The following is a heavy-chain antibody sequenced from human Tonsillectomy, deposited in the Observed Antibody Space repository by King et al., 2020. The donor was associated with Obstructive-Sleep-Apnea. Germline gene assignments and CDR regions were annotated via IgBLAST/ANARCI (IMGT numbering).Heavy chain of an antibody. V-gene: IGHV3-11*06. CDR2: ISSSSSYT. J-gene: IGHJ4*02. Sequence: QLVQSGGGLVKPGGSLRLSCAASGFTFIDYYMRWIRQAPGKGLEWVSYISSSSSYTNYADSVKGRFTISRDNAKNSLYLQMNSLRAEDTAVYYCARGGGARYCSGGSCYDIDYWGQGTLVTVSS. CDR3: ARGGGARYCSGGSCYDIDY. D-gene: IGHD2-15*01. CDR1: GFTFIDYY.